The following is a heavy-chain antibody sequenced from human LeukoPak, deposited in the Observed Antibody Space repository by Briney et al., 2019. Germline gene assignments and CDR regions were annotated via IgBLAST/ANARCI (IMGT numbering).Heavy chain of an antibody. CDR3: ARVDFGVVTTGIYYYYYMDV. V-gene: IGHV1-69*06. CDR1: GGTFSSYA. J-gene: IGHJ6*03. Sequence: VASVKVSCKASGGTFSSYAISWVRQAPGQGLEWMGGIIPIFGTANYAQKFQGRVTITADKSTSTAYMELSSLRSEDTAVYYCARVDFGVVTTGIYYYYYMDVWGKGTTVTVSS. CDR2: IIPIFGTA. D-gene: IGHD3-3*01.